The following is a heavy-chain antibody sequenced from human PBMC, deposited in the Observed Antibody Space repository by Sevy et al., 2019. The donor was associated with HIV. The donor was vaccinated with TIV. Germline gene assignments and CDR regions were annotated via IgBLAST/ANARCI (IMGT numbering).Heavy chain of an antibody. CDR2: ISRSSSTI. V-gene: IGHV3-48*02. CDR1: GFTFSSYS. CDR3: ERERKMYDSSGYYFHFDY. D-gene: IGHD3-22*01. Sequence: GGSLRLSCAASGFTFSSYSMNWVRQAPGKGLEWVSYISRSSSTIYYADSVKGRFTISRDNAKNSLYLQMNSLRDEDTAVYSCERERKMYDSSGYYFHFDYWGQGTLVTVSS. J-gene: IGHJ4*02.